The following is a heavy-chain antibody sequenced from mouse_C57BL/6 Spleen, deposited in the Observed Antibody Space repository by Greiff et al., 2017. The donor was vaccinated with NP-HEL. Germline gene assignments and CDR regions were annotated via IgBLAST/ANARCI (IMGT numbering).Heavy chain of an antibody. D-gene: IGHD1-1*01. CDR1: GFNIKDYY. V-gene: IGHV14-1*01. CDR2: IDPEDGDT. CDR3: TTGPGSSYDPWYFDY. Sequence: VQLQQSGAELVRPGASVKLSCTASGFNIKDYYMHWVKQRPEQGLEWIGRIDPEDGDTEYAPKFQGKATMTADTSSNTAFLQLSSLTSAATAVYYFTTGPGSSYDPWYFDYWGQGTTLTFSS. J-gene: IGHJ2*01.